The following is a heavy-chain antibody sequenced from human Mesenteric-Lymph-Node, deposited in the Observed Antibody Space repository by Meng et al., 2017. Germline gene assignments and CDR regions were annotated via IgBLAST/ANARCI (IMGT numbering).Heavy chain of an antibody. Sequence: ASVKVSCKASGYTFTGYYMHWVRQAPGQGLEWMGWINPNSGGTNYAQKFQGRVTMTRDTSISAAFMELSRLRSADTAVYYCARAIQLWLGFDYWGQGTLVTVSS. V-gene: IGHV1-2*02. D-gene: IGHD5-18*01. CDR3: ARAIQLWLGFDY. J-gene: IGHJ4*02. CDR2: INPNSGGT. CDR1: GYTFTGYY.